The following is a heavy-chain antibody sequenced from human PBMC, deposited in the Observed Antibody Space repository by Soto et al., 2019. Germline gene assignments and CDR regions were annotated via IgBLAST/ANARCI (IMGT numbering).Heavy chain of an antibody. CDR2: ISWNSGSI. CDR3: AKDMATGYYYYGMGV. V-gene: IGHV3-9*01. D-gene: IGHD5-12*01. J-gene: IGHJ6*02. Sequence: PGGSLRLSCAASGFTFDDYAMHWVRQAPGKGLEWVSGISWNSGSIGYADSVKGRFTISRDNAKNSLYLQMNSLRAEDTALYYCAKDMATGYYYYGMGVWGQGTTVTVSS. CDR1: GFTFDDYA.